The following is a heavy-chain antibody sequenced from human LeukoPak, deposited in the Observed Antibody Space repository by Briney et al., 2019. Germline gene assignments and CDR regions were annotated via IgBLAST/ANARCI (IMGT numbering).Heavy chain of an antibody. Sequence: GGSLRLSCSASGFTFNNYGMSWVRQAHGKGLEWVSGISGSGDSTYYGDSVKGRFTISRDNSKNTLYLQMNSLRGEDTAVYYCAKRRAAAGTFGAFDIWGQGTMVTVSS. V-gene: IGHV3-23*01. J-gene: IGHJ3*02. D-gene: IGHD6-13*01. CDR2: ISGSGDST. CDR3: AKRRAAAGTFGAFDI. CDR1: GFTFNNYG.